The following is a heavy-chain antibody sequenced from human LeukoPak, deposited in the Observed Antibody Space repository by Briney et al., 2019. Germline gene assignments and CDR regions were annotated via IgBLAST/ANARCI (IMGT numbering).Heavy chain of an antibody. CDR2: FDPEDGET. CDR1: GYTLTELS. D-gene: IGHD6-6*01. J-gene: IGHJ3*02. V-gene: IGHV1-24*01. Sequence: ASVKVSCKVSGYTLTELSMHWVRQAPGKGLEWMGGFDPEDGETIYAQKFQGRVTMTEDTSTDTAYMELSSLRSEDTAVYYCATVSIAAPSDAFDIWGQGTMVTVSS. CDR3: ATVSIAAPSDAFDI.